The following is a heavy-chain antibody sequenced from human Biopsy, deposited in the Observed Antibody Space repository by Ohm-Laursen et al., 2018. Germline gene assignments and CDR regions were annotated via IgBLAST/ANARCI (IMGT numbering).Heavy chain of an antibody. CDR2: INHRGRS. J-gene: IGHJ4*02. CDR1: GKSFSDYY. V-gene: IGHV4-34*01. Sequence: PSETLSLTCEVSGKSFSDYYWSWIRQSPGKGLEWIGEINHRGRSSYSPSLQSRVTISVDASKNQCSLNMKSVTAADTAVYFCSREGGGLLPIRLTDFWGPGMMVTVSS. D-gene: IGHD1-26*01. CDR3: SREGGGLLPIRLTDF.